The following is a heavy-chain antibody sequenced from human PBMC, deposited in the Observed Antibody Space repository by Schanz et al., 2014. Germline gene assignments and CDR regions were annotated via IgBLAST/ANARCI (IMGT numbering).Heavy chain of an antibody. Sequence: QVQLQESGPGLVKPSQTLSLTCTVSGDSISSGGYYWSRIRQHPGKGLEWIGYISYSGVTYYNPSLKSRVTISVDTSKNQFSLNLSSATAADTAVYYCARDRGRGDLPGDIWGQGTMVTVSS. V-gene: IGHV4-31*03. CDR2: ISYSGVT. J-gene: IGHJ3*02. CDR1: GDSISSGGYY. D-gene: IGHD4-17*01. CDR3: ARDRGRGDLPGDI.